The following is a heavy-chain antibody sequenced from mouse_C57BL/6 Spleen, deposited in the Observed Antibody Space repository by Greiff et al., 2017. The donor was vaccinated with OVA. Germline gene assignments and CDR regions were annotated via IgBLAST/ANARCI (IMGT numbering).Heavy chain of an antibody. CDR1: GFTFSDYG. V-gene: IGHV5-17*01. CDR2: ISSGSSTI. Sequence: EVNLVESGGGLVKPGGSLKLSCAASGFTFSDYGMHWVRQAPEKGLEWVAYISSGSSTIYYADTVKGRFTISRDNAKNTLFLQMTSLRSEDTAMYYCARTYYYGSSPLFDYWGQGTTLTVSS. J-gene: IGHJ2*01. CDR3: ARTYYYGSSPLFDY. D-gene: IGHD1-1*01.